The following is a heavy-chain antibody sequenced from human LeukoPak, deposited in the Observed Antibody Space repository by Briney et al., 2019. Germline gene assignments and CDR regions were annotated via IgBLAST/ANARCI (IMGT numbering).Heavy chain of an antibody. V-gene: IGHV4-34*01. CDR2: INHSGST. Sequence: PSETLSLTCAVHGGSFSGYYWSWIRQPPGKGLEWIGEINHSGSTNYNPSLKSRVTISVDTSKNQFSLKLSSVTAADTAVYYCARYSGYDRAFDIWGQGTMVTVSS. CDR3: ARYSGYDRAFDI. CDR1: GGSFSGYY. J-gene: IGHJ3*02. D-gene: IGHD5-12*01.